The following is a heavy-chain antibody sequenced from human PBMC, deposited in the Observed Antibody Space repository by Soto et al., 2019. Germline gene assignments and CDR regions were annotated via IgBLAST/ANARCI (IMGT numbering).Heavy chain of an antibody. J-gene: IGHJ4*02. V-gene: IGHV1-69*02. Sequence: QVQLVQSGAEVKRPGSSVKVSCKASGATFNFYSINCVRQAPGLGLEWMGRVNPIVSMSNYAQKVQGRVTMTADKSTSTAYMELSSLRSEDTAIYYCASSYGSGYRAFDYWGQGALVTVSS. CDR3: ASSYGSGYRAFDY. D-gene: IGHD3-10*01. CDR1: GATFNFYS. CDR2: VNPIVSMS.